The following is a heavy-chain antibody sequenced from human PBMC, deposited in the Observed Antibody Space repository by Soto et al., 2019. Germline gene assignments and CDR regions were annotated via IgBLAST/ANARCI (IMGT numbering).Heavy chain of an antibody. CDR3: AREIVTAGGNNYFDP. Sequence: PSETLSLTCGVSGGTVASSHWWSCVRQSPGRGLEWIGNVYHTGDTNFNPSLQSRVTFSVDKSNNQFSLRLTPVTAADTAVYFCAREIVTAGGNNYFDPWGPGTLVTVSS. CDR2: VYHTGDT. J-gene: IGHJ5*02. CDR1: GGTVASSHW. V-gene: IGHV4-4*02. D-gene: IGHD2-21*02.